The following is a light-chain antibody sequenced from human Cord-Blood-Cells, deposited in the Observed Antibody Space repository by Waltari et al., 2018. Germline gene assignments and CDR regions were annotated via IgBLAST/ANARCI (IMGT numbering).Light chain of an antibody. V-gene: IGKV3-11*01. CDR2: DAY. CDR3: QQRSNWPIT. CDR1: QRVSSY. J-gene: IGKJ4*01. Sequence: VLTQSPATLPLSPGERATLSCSASQRVSSYLAWYQQKPRQAPMLLIYDAYNRATGIPARFSGSGAGTDVTLTSSSLEPEDFAVYYCQQRSNWPITVGGGTKVEIK.